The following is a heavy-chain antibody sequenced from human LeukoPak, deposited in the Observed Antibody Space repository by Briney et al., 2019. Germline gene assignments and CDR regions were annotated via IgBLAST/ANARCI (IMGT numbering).Heavy chain of an antibody. D-gene: IGHD5-18*01. CDR2: MYYSGST. CDR3: ARRDFGYSYGFDAFDI. V-gene: IGHV4-39*01. Sequence: PSETLSLTCTVSGGSISSSSYYWGWIRQPPGKGLEWIGSMYYSGSTYYNPSLKSRVTISVDTSKNQFSLKLSSVTAADTAVYYCARRDFGYSYGFDAFDIWGQGTMVTVSS. J-gene: IGHJ3*02. CDR1: GGSISSSSYY.